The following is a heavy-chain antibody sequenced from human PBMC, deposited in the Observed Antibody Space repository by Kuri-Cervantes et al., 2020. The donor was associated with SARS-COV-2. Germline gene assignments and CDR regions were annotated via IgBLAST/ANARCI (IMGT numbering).Heavy chain of an antibody. V-gene: IGHV3-53*01. CDR3: AKLFAWHQPAEFDP. CDR2: IYSGGST. J-gene: IGHJ5*02. CDR1: GFTVISNY. D-gene: IGHD2-21*01. Sequence: GGSLRLSCAASGFTVISNYMSWVRQAPGKGLEWVSVIYSGGSTYYADSVKGRFTISRDNSKNTLYLQMNSLRAEDTAVYYCAKLFAWHQPAEFDPWGQGTLVTVSS.